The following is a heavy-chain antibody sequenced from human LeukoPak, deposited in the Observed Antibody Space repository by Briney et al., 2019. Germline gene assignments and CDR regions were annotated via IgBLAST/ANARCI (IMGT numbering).Heavy chain of an antibody. CDR3: TRGSVLAGLDY. Sequence: GASVKVSCKASGYTFSDSYIHFVRQAPGQGLEWMGRINPNSGDPNYPQKFQGRVTMTRDTSISTAYMELSRLRSDDAAVYYCTRGSVLAGLDYWGQGTRVTVSS. V-gene: IGHV1-2*06. D-gene: IGHD3-9*01. CDR1: GYTFSDSY. CDR2: INPNSGDP. J-gene: IGHJ4*02.